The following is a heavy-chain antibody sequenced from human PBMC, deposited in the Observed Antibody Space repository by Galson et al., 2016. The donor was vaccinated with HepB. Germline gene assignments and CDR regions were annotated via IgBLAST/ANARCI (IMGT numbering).Heavy chain of an antibody. CDR1: GASFTNYW. J-gene: IGHJ4*02. CDR2: MYAPDSDT. CDR3: ARLDSIGWS. V-gene: IGHV5-51*01. D-gene: IGHD6-19*01. Sequence: QSGAEVKKPGESLRISCKNSGASFTNYWIGWVRQMPGKGLEWMAIMYAPDSDTRYSPSFQGQVTISVDKSIDAAYLQWSSLKASETAMYFCARLDSIGWSWGQGTQVTVSS.